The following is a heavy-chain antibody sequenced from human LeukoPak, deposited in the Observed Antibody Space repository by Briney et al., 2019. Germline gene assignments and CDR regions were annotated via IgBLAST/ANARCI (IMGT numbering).Heavy chain of an antibody. D-gene: IGHD4-17*01. Sequence: AASVKVSCKASGGTFSSYAISWVRQAPGQGLEWMGRIIPILGIANYAQKFQGRVTITADKSTSTAYMELSSLRSEDTAVYYCARVQEYGDYVNWGQGTLVTVSS. V-gene: IGHV1-69*04. J-gene: IGHJ4*02. CDR3: ARVQEYGDYVN. CDR1: GGTFSSYA. CDR2: IIPILGIA.